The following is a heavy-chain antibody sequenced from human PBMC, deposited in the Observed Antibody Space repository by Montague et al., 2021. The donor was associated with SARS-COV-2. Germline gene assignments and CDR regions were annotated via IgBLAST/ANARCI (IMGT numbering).Heavy chain of an antibody. V-gene: IGHV4-39*01. CDR3: ARHDPNYGGRGGTFEH. CDR1: GGSISNSRSC. Sequence: SETLSLTCTVSGGSISNSRSCWSWRRQPTGKELVYIVCFYYMGTTYYNPSLKSRVTVSLDTSKNQFSLQLSSVAATDAAVYYCARHDPNYGGRGGTFEHWGQGTMAIVSS. CDR2: FYYMGTT. D-gene: IGHD2-21*01. J-gene: IGHJ1*01.